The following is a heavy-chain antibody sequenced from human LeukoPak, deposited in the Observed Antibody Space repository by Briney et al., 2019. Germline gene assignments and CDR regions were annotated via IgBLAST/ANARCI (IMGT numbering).Heavy chain of an antibody. CDR3: ATVSEY. J-gene: IGHJ4*02. V-gene: IGHV3-74*01. CDR2: INNDGTAT. Sequence: GGSLRLSCAASGFTFNYFWMHWVRQVPGKGLVGVSGINNDGTATYYADSVKGRFTISRDNAKNTVYLQMNGLRAEDTTVYYCATVSEYWGQGTLVTVSS. CDR1: GFTFNYFW.